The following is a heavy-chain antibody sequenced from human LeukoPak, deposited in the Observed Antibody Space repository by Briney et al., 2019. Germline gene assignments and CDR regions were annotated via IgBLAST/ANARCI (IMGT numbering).Heavy chain of an antibody. D-gene: IGHD5-18*01. Sequence: AGGSLRLSCAASGFTFSSYAMSWVRQAPGKGREWVSGISGSGGSTYYADSVKGRFTISRDNSKNTLYLQMISLRAEDTAVYYSAKARRIQLWLSWGQGTLVTVSS. J-gene: IGHJ5*02. CDR1: GFTFSSYA. CDR2: ISGSGGST. V-gene: IGHV3-23*01. CDR3: AKARRIQLWLS.